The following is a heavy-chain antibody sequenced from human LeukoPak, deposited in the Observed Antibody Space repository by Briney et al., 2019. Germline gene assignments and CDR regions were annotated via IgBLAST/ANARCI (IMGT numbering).Heavy chain of an antibody. CDR3: ARGRSSRVVAAKRPSFDY. Sequence: GASVKVSCKASGYTFTSYGINWVRQATGQGLEWMGWMNPNSGNTGYAQKFQGRVTMTRNTSISTAYMELSSLRSEDTAVYYCARGRSSRVVAAKRPSFDYWGQGTLVTVSS. CDR2: MNPNSGNT. CDR1: GYTFTSYG. V-gene: IGHV1-8*02. J-gene: IGHJ4*02. D-gene: IGHD2-15*01.